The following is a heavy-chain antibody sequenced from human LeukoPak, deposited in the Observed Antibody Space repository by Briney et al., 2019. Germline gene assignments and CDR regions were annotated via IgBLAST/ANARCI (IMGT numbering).Heavy chain of an antibody. CDR3: AGTYPHDYGDYVEYFQY. J-gene: IGHJ1*01. CDR2: ISSSGNIV. D-gene: IGHD4-17*01. V-gene: IGHV3-48*03. Sequence: GGSLRLSCAASGFTFSNYEMNWVRQAPGKGLEWVSYISSSGNIVYYADSVKGRFTISRDKAKNSMYLVISSLRAEDTAVYYCAGTYPHDYGDYVEYFQYWGQGTLVTVSS. CDR1: GFTFSNYE.